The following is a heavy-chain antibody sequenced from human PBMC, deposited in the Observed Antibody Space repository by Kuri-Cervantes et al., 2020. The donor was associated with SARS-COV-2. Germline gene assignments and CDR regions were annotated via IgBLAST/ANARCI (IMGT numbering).Heavy chain of an antibody. D-gene: IGHD3-10*01. CDR3: TRDVKGGFGEYPPY. CDR1: GFSFSDHY. Sequence: GESLKISCAASGFSFSDHYMDWVRQAPGKGLEWVGRIRNEVNSYTTEYAASVKGRFTISRADSQNSLFLQMNSLKTEDTAVYYCTRDVKGGFGEYPPYWGQGTLVTVSS. V-gene: IGHV3-72*01. CDR2: IRNEVNSYTT. J-gene: IGHJ4*02.